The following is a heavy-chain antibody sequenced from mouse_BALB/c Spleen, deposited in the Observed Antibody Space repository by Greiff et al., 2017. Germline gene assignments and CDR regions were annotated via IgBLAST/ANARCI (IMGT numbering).Heavy chain of an antibody. J-gene: IGHJ2*01. D-gene: IGHD2-2*01. CDR2: IYPGNSDT. CDR1: GYTFTSYW. CDR3: TGGYDGYYFDY. Sequence: VQLKQSGTVLARPGASVKMSCKASGYTFTSYWMHWVKQRPGQGLEWIGAIYPGNSDTSYNQKFKGKAKLTAVTSTSTAYMELSSLTNEDSAVYYCTGGYDGYYFDYWGQGTTLTVSS. V-gene: IGHV1-5*01.